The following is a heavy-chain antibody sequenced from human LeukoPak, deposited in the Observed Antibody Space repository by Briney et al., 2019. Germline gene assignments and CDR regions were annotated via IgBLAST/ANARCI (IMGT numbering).Heavy chain of an antibody. D-gene: IGHD3-10*01. CDR2: MNPNSGNT. V-gene: IGHV1-8*03. CDR3: ARVGITMVRGASYYYYYYMDV. J-gene: IGHJ6*03. CDR1: GYTFTSYD. Sequence: EASVKVSCKASGYTFTSYDINWVRQATGQGLEWMGWMNPNSGNTGYAQKFQGRVTITRNTSISTAYMELSSLRSEDTAVYYCARVGITMVRGASYYYYYYMDVWGKGTTVTVSS.